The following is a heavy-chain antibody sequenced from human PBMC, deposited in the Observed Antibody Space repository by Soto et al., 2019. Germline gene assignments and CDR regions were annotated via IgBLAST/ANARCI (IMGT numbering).Heavy chain of an antibody. J-gene: IGHJ4*02. Sequence: QVQLVQSGAEVKKPGASVKVSCKASGYTFVNYEINWVRQATGQGLEWLGWMNPHSGDTFYAQTFQGRVTMTRNTSITTAYMALNSLKSEDTAVYYCASQQAMDYWGQGTLVTVSS. CDR1: GYTFVNYE. CDR3: ASQQAMDY. CDR2: MNPHSGDT. V-gene: IGHV1-8*01.